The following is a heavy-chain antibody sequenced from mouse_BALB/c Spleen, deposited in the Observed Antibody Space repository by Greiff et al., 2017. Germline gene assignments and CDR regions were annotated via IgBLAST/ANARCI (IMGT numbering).Heavy chain of an antibody. J-gene: IGHJ1*01. Sequence: EVMLVESGGGLVQPGGSLKLSCAASGFTFSSYTMSWVRQTPEKRLEWVAYISNGGGSTYYPDTVKGGITISRDNAKNTLYLQMSSLKSEDTTMYYCARHSRAWSFGGWGAGTTVTVSA. CDR2: ISNGGGST. V-gene: IGHV5-12-2*01. CDR3: ARHSRAWSFGG. CDR1: GFTFSSYT.